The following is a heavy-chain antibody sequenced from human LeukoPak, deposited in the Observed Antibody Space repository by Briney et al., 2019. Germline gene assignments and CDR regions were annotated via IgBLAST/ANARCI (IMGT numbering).Heavy chain of an antibody. V-gene: IGHV3-72*01. Sequence: GGSLRLSCAASGFTFSDHYMDWVRQAPGMGLEWVGRTRNKANSYTTEYAASVKGRFTISRGDSKNSLYLQMNSLKAEDTAVYYCVREYQLLGYYYYYMDVWGKGTTVTVSS. CDR3: VREYQLLGYYYYYMDV. CDR1: GFTFSDHY. J-gene: IGHJ6*03. CDR2: TRNKANSYTT. D-gene: IGHD2-2*01.